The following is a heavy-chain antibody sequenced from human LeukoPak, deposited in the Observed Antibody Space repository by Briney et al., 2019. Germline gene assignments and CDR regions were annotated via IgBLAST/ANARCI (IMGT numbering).Heavy chain of an antibody. Sequence: GGSLRLSCIDSGLTFSSYWMSWVRQSPGKGLEWVANIRQDGSDSYYVDSVKGRFTVSRNNARNSLYLQMNSLRDEDTAVYYCARDRGVQYGLDVWGRGTTVIVSS. CDR3: ARDRGVQYGLDV. CDR2: IRQDGSDS. V-gene: IGHV3-7*01. D-gene: IGHD2-8*01. CDR1: GLTFSSYW. J-gene: IGHJ6*02.